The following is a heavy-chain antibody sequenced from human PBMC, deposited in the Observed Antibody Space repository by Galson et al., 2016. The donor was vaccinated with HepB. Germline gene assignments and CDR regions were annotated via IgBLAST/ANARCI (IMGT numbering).Heavy chain of an antibody. V-gene: IGHV3-7*03. CDR3: ARDGCFTGTHTCYFDS. CDR1: GFTFSRFW. D-gene: IGHD3-9*01. Sequence: SLRLSCAASGFTFSRFWMNWVRQAPGKGLEWVASIKEDGSKTFYVDSVKGRFTMSRDNVEESVSLQMNSLRVDDTAVYYCARDGCFTGTHTCYFDSWGQGTLVTVSS. J-gene: IGHJ4*02. CDR2: IKEDGSKT.